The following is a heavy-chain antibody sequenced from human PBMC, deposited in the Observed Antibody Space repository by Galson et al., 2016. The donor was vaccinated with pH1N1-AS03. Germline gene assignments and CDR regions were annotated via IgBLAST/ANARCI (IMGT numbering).Heavy chain of an antibody. CDR3: ARAGYSGNWWVFAY. V-gene: IGHV3-53*04. Sequence: SLRLSCAASGFTVSRNYMSWVRQAPGKGLEWVSVIYSGGNTYYADSVKGRFTISRHISKNILYLQMNRLRGEDTAVYYCARAGYSGNWWVFAYWGQGTVVTVSA. CDR1: GFTVSRNY. J-gene: IGHJ4*02. CDR2: IYSGGNT. D-gene: IGHD6-13*01.